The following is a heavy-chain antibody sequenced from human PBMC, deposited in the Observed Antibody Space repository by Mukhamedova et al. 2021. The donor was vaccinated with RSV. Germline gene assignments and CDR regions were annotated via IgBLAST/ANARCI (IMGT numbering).Heavy chain of an antibody. D-gene: IGHD3-3*01. CDR2: ISGSGGST. CDR3: AKGSYYDFWSGPPSCYFDY. V-gene: IGHV3-23*01. J-gene: IGHJ4*02. Sequence: VSAISGSGGSTYYADSVKGRFTISRDNSKNTLYLQMNSLRAEDTAVYYCAKGSYYDFWSGPPSCYFDYWGQGTLVTVSS.